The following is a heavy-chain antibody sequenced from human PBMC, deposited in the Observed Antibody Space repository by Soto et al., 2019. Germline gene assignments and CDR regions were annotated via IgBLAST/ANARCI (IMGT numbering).Heavy chain of an antibody. Sequence: SVKVSCKASGGTFSSYTISWVRQAPGKGLEWMGRIIPILGIANYAQKFQGRVTITADKSTSTAYMELSSLRSEDTAVYYCARGRDRTYYYGSGSQDLFDPWGQGTLVTVSS. CDR2: IIPILGIA. V-gene: IGHV1-69*02. CDR1: GGTFSSYT. D-gene: IGHD3-10*01. J-gene: IGHJ5*02. CDR3: ARGRDRTYYYGSGSQDLFDP.